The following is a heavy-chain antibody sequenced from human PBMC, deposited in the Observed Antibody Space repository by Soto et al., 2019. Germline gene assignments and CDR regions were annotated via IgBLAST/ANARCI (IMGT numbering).Heavy chain of an antibody. Sequence: VQLVESGGGLIQPGGSLRLSCAASGFTVSSNSMSWVRQAPGKGLEWVSVIYSGGSTYYTDSVKGRFTISRGNSKNTLYLQMNSLRAEDTAVYYCAREGGGTAIISLGDPFDIWGQGTMVTVSS. J-gene: IGHJ3*02. D-gene: IGHD5-18*01. CDR1: GFTVSSNS. V-gene: IGHV3-53*01. CDR3: AREGGGTAIISLGDPFDI. CDR2: IYSGGST.